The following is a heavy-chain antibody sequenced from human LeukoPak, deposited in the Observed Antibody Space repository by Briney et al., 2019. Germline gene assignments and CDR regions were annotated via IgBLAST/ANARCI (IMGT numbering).Heavy chain of an antibody. Sequence: GGSLRLSCAASGFTFSSYAMHWVRQAPGRGLKWVAVISYDGSNKYYADSVKGRFTISRDNSKNTLYLQMNSLRAEDTAVYYCARFIAAAGQRAFDYWGQGTLVTVSS. CDR1: GFTFSSYA. CDR3: ARFIAAAGQRAFDY. V-gene: IGHV3-30-3*01. CDR2: ISYDGSNK. J-gene: IGHJ4*02. D-gene: IGHD6-13*01.